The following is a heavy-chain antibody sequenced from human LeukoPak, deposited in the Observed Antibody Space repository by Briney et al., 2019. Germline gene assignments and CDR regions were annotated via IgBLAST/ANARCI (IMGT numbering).Heavy chain of an antibody. Sequence: RASVMVSCKASGYTFTSYGISWVRQAPGQGLEWMGWISAYNGNTNYAQRLQGRVTMTTDTSTSTAYMELRSLRSDDTAVYYCALRYFDWLFHYWGQGTLVTVSS. J-gene: IGHJ4*02. V-gene: IGHV1-18*01. CDR2: ISAYNGNT. CDR3: ALRYFDWLFHY. D-gene: IGHD3-9*01. CDR1: GYTFTSYG.